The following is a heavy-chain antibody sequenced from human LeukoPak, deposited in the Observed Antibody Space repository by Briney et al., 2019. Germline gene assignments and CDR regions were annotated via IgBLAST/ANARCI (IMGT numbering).Heavy chain of an antibody. CDR1: GFTFSSYT. V-gene: IGHV3-30*04. CDR3: VREGNLLLGFRELDY. D-gene: IGHD3-10*01. Sequence: GGSLRLSCAASGFTFSSYTMHWVRQAPGKGLEWVSDISYNGRNKYYADSVKGRFTISRDNSKNTLYLQMNSLRDEDTAVYYCVREGNLLLGFRELDYWGQGALVTVSS. CDR2: ISYNGRNK. J-gene: IGHJ4*02.